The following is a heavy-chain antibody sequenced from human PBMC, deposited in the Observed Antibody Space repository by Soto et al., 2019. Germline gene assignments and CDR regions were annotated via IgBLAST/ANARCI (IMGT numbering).Heavy chain of an antibody. V-gene: IGHV3-23*01. CDR1: GLTFSSYA. CDR2: ISGSGGST. CDR3: FNSFTENLYYFSY. Sequence: PGGYLRLSCAASGLTFSSYAMSWVRQAPGKGLEWASAISGSGGSTYYADSVKGRFTISRDNSKNTLYLQMNSLRAEDTAVYYCFNSFTENLYYFSYPGQGTLVT. J-gene: IGHJ4*02. D-gene: IGHD1-20*01.